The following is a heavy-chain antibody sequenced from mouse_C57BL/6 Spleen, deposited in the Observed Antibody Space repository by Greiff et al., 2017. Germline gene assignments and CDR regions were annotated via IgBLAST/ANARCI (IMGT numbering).Heavy chain of an antibody. D-gene: IGHD4-1*01. CDR1: GYTFTSYW. Sequence: QVQLQQPGAELVKPGASVKMSCKASGYTFTSYWITWVKQRPGQGLEWIGDIYPGSGSTNYNEKFKSKATVTVDTSSSTAYMQLSSLTSADSGVYYCARLGRGGAWFVYWGQGTRVTVSA. J-gene: IGHJ3*01. CDR2: IYPGSGST. CDR3: ARLGRGGAWFVY. V-gene: IGHV1-55*01.